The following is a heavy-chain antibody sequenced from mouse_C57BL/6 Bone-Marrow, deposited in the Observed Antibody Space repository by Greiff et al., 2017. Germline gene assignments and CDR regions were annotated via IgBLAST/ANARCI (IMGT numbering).Heavy chain of an antibody. V-gene: IGHV14-2*01. Sequence: EVQLQQSGAELVKPGASVKLSCTASGFNIKDYYMHWVKQRPEQGLEWIGRIDPEGGATNYPPQFPGKATITADTSSNTAYLQLSSLTSEDTAVYYCARDGSSYKYFDYWGQGTTLTVSS. CDR3: ARDGSSYKYFDY. CDR2: IDPEGGAT. D-gene: IGHD1-1*01. J-gene: IGHJ2*01. CDR1: GFNIKDYY.